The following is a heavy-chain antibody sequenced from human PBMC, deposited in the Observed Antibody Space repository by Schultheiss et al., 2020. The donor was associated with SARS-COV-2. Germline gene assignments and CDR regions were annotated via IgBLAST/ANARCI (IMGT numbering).Heavy chain of an antibody. V-gene: IGHV1-2*02. CDR2: INPNSGGT. Sequence: ASVKVSCKAYGYTFSDYLIHWVRQAPGQGLEWMGWINPNSGGTNYAQKFQGRVTMTRDTSISTAYMELSRLRSDDTAVYYCARDGSGSYVGGMDVWGQGTTVTVSS. CDR3: ARDGSGSYVGGMDV. J-gene: IGHJ6*02. CDR1: GYTFSDYL. D-gene: IGHD3-10*01.